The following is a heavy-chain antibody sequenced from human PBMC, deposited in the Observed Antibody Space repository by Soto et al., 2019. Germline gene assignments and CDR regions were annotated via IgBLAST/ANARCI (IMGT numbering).Heavy chain of an antibody. CDR3: TRVSSRLPQHYYYYMDV. J-gene: IGHJ6*03. CDR2: IRSKAYGGTT. Sequence: GGSLRLSCTASGFTFGDYAMSWFRQAPGKGLEWVGFIRSKAYGGTTEYAASVKGRFTISRDDSKSIAYLQMNSLKTEDTAVYYCTRVSSRLPQHYYYYMDVWGKGTTVTV. CDR1: GFTFGDYA. V-gene: IGHV3-49*03. D-gene: IGHD2-2*01.